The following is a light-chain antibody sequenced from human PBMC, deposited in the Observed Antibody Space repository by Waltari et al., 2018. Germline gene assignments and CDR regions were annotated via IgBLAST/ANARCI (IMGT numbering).Light chain of an antibody. CDR2: AAS. Sequence: AIRMTQSPSSLSASTGDRVTIPCRASQGISSYLALYQQKPGKAPKLLIYAASSLQSGVPSRFSGSGSGTDFTLTISSLQPEDFATYYCQEANSFPLTFGGGTKVEI. CDR1: QGISSY. J-gene: IGKJ4*01. V-gene: IGKV1-8*01. CDR3: QEANSFPLT.